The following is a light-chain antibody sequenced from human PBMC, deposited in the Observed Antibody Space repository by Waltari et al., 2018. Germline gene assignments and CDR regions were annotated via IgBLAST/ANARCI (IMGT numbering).Light chain of an antibody. V-gene: IGKV3-20*01. CDR2: GAS. J-gene: IGKJ3*01. CDR1: QSVSSNS. Sequence: EIVLTQSPGTLSLSPGERATVSCRVSQSVSSNSLVWYQQKPGQPPRLLIYGASSRATGIPERFSGSGSGTDFTLTISRLEPEDFAVYYCQHYGASPLFTFGPGTKVDI. CDR3: QHYGASPLFT.